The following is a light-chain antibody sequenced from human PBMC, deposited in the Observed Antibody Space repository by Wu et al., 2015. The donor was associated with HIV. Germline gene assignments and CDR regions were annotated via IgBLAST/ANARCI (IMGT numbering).Light chain of an antibody. V-gene: IGKV3-20*01. Sequence: EIVLTQSPGTLSLSPGERATLSCRASQSVSSTSLAWYQQKSGQAPKLLIYGASNRATGIPDRFSGGGSGTTFTLTINSLQSEDFATYHCHQYWLYPPLTFGGGP. J-gene: IGKJ4*01. CDR2: GAS. CDR1: QSVSSTS. CDR3: HQYWLYPPLT.